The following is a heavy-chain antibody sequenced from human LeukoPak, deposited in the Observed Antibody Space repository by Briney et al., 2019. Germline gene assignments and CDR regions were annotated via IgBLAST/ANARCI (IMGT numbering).Heavy chain of an antibody. V-gene: IGHV6-1*01. J-gene: IGHJ3*02. Sequence: SQTLSLTCAISGDSVSSNSAAWNWNRQSPSRGLEWLGRTYYRSKWYDDYAVSVASRIIINPGTSKNQFSLQLNSVTPEDTAVYYCAREGEHQLAYDAFDIWGQGTMVTVSS. CDR2: TYYRSKWYD. CDR3: AREGEHQLAYDAFDI. CDR1: GDSVSSNSAA. D-gene: IGHD6-13*01.